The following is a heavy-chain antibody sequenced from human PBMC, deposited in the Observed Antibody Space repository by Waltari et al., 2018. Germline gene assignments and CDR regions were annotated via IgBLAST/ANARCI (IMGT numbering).Heavy chain of an antibody. CDR2: IYYSGST. CDR1: GGSISGYS. CDR3: ARRARYCSSTSCYLASPPTAYWYFDL. D-gene: IGHD2-2*01. V-gene: IGHV4-59*08. J-gene: IGHJ2*01. Sequence: QVQLQESGPGLVKPSETLSLTSTVSGGSISGYSWSWIRQPPGKGLGWMGTIYYSGSTNYNPSLKSRVTISVDTSKNQFSLKLSSVTAADTAVYYCARRARYCSSTSCYLASPPTAYWYFDLWGRGTLVTVSS.